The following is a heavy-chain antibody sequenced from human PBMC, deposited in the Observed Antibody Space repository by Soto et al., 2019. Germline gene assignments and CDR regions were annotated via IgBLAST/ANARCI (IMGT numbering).Heavy chain of an antibody. J-gene: IGHJ6*02. CDR1: GGSISSGGYS. Sequence: PSETLSLTCAVSGGSISSGGYSWSWIRQPPGKGLEWIGYIYHSGSTYYNPSLKSRVTISVDRSKNQFSLKLSSVTAADTAVYYCARGGGPTVTTSWRTYSYYGMDVWGQGTTVTVSS. CDR3: ARGGGPTVTTSWRTYSYYGMDV. V-gene: IGHV4-30-2*01. D-gene: IGHD4-17*01. CDR2: IYHSGST.